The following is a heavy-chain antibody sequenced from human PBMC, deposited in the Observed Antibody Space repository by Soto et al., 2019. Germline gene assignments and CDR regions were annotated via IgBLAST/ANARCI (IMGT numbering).Heavy chain of an antibody. Sequence: GGSLRLSCAASGFTFSSCAMSCVRQAPGKGLEWVSAISGSGGSTYYADSVKGRFTISRDNSKNTLYLQMNSLRAEDTAVYYCAKGAYSSGWYEWYFDLWGRGTLVTVSS. CDR1: GFTFSSCA. CDR3: AKGAYSSGWYEWYFDL. D-gene: IGHD6-19*01. CDR2: ISGSGGST. J-gene: IGHJ2*01. V-gene: IGHV3-23*01.